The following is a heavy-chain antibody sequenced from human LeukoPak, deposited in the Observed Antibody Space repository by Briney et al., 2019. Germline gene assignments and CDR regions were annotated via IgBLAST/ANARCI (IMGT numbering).Heavy chain of an antibody. J-gene: IGHJ4*02. CDR1: GFTFSSAW. Sequence: GGSLRLSCAASGFTFSSAWMNWVRQAPGKGLEWIGRIKSISDGGTTDYAAPVKGRFTVSRDDSKNTLYLQMNSLRAEDTAVYYCAKRAIQPPGTDYWGQGALVTVSS. CDR3: AKRAIQPPGTDY. CDR2: IKSISDGGTT. D-gene: IGHD2-2*02. V-gene: IGHV3-15*01.